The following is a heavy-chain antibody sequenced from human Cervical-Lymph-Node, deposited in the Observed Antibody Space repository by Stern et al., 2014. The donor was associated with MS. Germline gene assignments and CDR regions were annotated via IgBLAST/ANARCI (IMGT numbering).Heavy chain of an antibody. J-gene: IGHJ5*02. CDR2: ISYTGST. CDR3: ARMTQLLRSDCDP. V-gene: IGHV4-59*08. Sequence: QVQLVESGPGLVKPSETLSLTCSVSGGSMSGYYWSWIRQPPGKGLEWIGYISYTGSTTYNPSLKSRVTISPDTSQNPLSLNLASGTAADTAVYYCARMTQLLRSDCDPWGRGTLVIVSS. CDR1: GGSMSGYY. D-gene: IGHD4-17*01.